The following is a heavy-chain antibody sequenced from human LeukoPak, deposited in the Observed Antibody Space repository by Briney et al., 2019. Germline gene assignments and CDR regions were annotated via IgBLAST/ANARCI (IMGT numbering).Heavy chain of an antibody. V-gene: IGHV1-8*02. CDR3: ARGRSTWIQLWFDYYYYGMDV. J-gene: IGHJ6*02. CDR2: MNPNSGNT. Sequence: ASVKVSCKASGYTFTSYGISWVRQATGQGLEWMGWMNPNSGNTGYAQKFQGRVTMTRNTSISTAYMELSSLRSEDTAVYYCARGRSTWIQLWFDYYYYGMDVWGQGTTVTVSS. D-gene: IGHD5-18*01. CDR1: GYTFTSYG.